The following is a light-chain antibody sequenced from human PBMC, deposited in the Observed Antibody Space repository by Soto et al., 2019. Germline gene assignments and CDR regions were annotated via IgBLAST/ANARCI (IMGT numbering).Light chain of an antibody. Sequence: QSVLTQPPSASGTPGQRVTISCSGSSSNIGSNSVNWYQQLPGTAPKLLMYSSNQRPSGVPARFSGSMSGTSASLAISGLQSEDEADYYCAAWDDSLNGVVFGGGTKLTVL. CDR2: SSN. CDR1: SSNIGSNS. J-gene: IGLJ2*01. V-gene: IGLV1-44*01. CDR3: AAWDDSLNGVV.